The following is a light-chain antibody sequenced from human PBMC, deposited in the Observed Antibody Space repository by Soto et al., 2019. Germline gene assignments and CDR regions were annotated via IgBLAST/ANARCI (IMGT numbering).Light chain of an antibody. J-gene: IGLJ1*01. CDR3: ISYTSSSTDV. CDR2: DVN. V-gene: IGLV2-14*03. CDR1: SSDVGGYNF. Sequence: QSALTQPASVSGSPGQSITISCTGTSSDVGGYNFVSWYQQHPGKAPKLMIYDVNNRPSGVSNRFSGSKSDNTASLTISGLQAEDEADYHCISYTSSSTDVFGTGTKLTVL.